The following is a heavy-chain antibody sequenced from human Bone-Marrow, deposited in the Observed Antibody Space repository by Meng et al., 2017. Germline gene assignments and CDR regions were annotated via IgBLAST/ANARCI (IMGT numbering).Heavy chain of an antibody. CDR1: GVSISYYY. CDR3: ASIEVMRRNYFDY. J-gene: IGHJ4*02. D-gene: IGHD3-16*01. V-gene: IGHV4-59*08. CDR2: IYYSGST. Sequence: QVQLQESGPGLVKPSETLSLTCTVSGVSISYYYWSWIRQPPGKGLEWIGCIYYSGSTYYNPSLKSRVTISVDTSKNQFSLKLSSVTAADTAVFYCASIEVMRRNYFDYWGQGTLVTVSS.